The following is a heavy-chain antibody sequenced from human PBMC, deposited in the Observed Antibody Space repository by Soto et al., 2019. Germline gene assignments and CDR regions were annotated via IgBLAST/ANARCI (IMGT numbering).Heavy chain of an antibody. CDR1: GFTFSSYG. V-gene: IGHV3-33*01. D-gene: IGHD2-15*01. J-gene: IGHJ1*01. Sequence: QVQLVESGGGVVQPGRSLRLSCAASGFTFSSYGMHWVRQAPGKGLEWVAVIWYDGSNKYYADSVKGRFTISRDNSKNTRYLQMNSLRAEDTAVYYCARGGSGVVVAATPEPPSSYFQHWGQGTLVTVSS. CDR2: IWYDGSNK. CDR3: ARGGSGVVVAATPEPPSSYFQH.